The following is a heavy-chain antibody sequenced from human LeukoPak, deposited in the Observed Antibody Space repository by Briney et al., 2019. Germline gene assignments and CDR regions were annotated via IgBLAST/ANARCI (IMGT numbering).Heavy chain of an antibody. J-gene: IGHJ4*02. CDR1: GYTFTSYY. CDR3: ARVGTTAAGTVYYFDY. CDR2: INPSGGST. D-gene: IGHD6-13*01. V-gene: IGHV1-46*01. Sequence: ASVKVSCKASGYTFTSYYMHWVRQAPGQGLEWMGIINPSGGSTSYAQKFQGRVTMTRDTSTSTVYMELSSLRSEDTAVYYCARVGTTAAGTVYYFDYWGQGTLVTVSS.